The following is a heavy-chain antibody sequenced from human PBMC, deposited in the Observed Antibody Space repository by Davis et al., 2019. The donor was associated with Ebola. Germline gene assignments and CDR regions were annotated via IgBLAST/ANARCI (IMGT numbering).Heavy chain of an antibody. V-gene: IGHV3-7*01. CDR3: ASRGYYYDSSGYYLADY. CDR1: GFTFSSYW. J-gene: IGHJ4*02. Sequence: GESLTISCAASGFTFSSYWMSWVRQAPGKGLEWVANIKHDGSEKYYVDSVKGRFTISRDNAKNSLYLQMNSLRAEDTAVYYCASRGYYYDSSGYYLADYWGQGTLVTVSS. D-gene: IGHD3-22*01. CDR2: IKHDGSEK.